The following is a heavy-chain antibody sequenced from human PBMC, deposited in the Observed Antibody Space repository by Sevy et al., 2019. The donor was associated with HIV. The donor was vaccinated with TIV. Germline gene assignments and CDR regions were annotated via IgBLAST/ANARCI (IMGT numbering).Heavy chain of an antibody. Sequence: GGSLRLSCAASGLTFSSYAIHWVRQAPGEGLEWVAVISYDGNSKYYADSVKGRFTISRDNSKNTLYLQMNSLRAEDTAVYYCSRDQWGGGRGSPDYWGQGTLVTVSS. CDR3: SRDQWGGGRGSPDY. J-gene: IGHJ4*02. CDR1: GLTFSSYA. CDR2: ISYDGNSK. D-gene: IGHD1-26*01. V-gene: IGHV3-30-3*01.